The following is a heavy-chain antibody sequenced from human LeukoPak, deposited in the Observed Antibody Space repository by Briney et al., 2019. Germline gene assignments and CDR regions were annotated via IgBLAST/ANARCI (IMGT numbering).Heavy chain of an antibody. CDR1: GGSFSGYY. V-gene: IGHV4-34*01. Sequence: SETLSLTCAVYGGSFSGYYWSWIRQPPGKGLEWTGEINHSGSTNYNPSLKSRVTISVDTSKNQFSLKLSSVTAADTAVYYCARESGYRPFDPWGQGTLVTVSS. D-gene: IGHD3-22*01. CDR3: ARESGYRPFDP. CDR2: INHSGST. J-gene: IGHJ5*02.